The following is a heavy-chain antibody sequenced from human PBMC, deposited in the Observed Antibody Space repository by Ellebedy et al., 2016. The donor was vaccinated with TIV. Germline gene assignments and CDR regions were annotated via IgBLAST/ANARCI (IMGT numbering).Heavy chain of an antibody. CDR2: IDPSDSYT. D-gene: IGHD6-19*01. J-gene: IGHJ3*02. Sequence: GESLKISXKGSGYSFTSYWISWVRQMPGKGLEWMGRIDPSDSYTNYSPSFQGHVTISADKSISTAYLQWSSLKASDTAMYYCARTPIAVAATAAFDIWGQGTMVTVSS. CDR3: ARTPIAVAATAAFDI. V-gene: IGHV5-10-1*01. CDR1: GYSFTSYW.